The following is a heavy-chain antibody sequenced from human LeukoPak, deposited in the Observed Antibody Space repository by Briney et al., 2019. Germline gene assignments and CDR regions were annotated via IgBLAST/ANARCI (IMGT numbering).Heavy chain of an antibody. Sequence: PGGSLRLSCAASGFTFSSYSMNWVRQAPGKGLEWVSSISSSSSYIDYADSVKGRFTISRDNAKNSLYLQMNSLRAEDTAVYYCARVVVPAARWFDPWGQGTLVTVSS. CDR2: ISSSSSYI. CDR3: ARVVVPAARWFDP. CDR1: GFTFSSYS. D-gene: IGHD2-2*01. V-gene: IGHV3-21*01. J-gene: IGHJ5*02.